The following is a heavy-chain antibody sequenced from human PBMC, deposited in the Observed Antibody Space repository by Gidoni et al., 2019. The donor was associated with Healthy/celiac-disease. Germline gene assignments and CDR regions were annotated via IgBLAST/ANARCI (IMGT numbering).Heavy chain of an antibody. CDR2: VDPEDGET. D-gene: IGHD2-15*01. J-gene: IGHJ4*02. V-gene: IGHV1-69-2*01. CDR3: ATYDSGYCSGGSCSALDY. CDR1: ESTFPDYY. Sequence: EVQLVQSGAEVKKPGATVKLSCKVSESTFPDYYMDWVQQAPGKGLEWMGIVDPEDGETIYAEKFKGRVTITADTSTYTAYMELSSLRSEDTAVYYCATYDSGYCSGGSCSALDYWGQGTLVTVSS.